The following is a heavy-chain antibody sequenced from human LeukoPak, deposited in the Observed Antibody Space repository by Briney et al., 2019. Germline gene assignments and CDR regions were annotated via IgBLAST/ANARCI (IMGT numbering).Heavy chain of an antibody. Sequence: PWGSLRLSCAASGFTFSSYAMHWVRQAPGKGLEWVAVISYDGSNKYYADSVKGRFTISRDDSKNTLYLQMNSLRAEDTAVYYCVRATYSSGWSLNYYFDYWGQGTLVAVSS. V-gene: IGHV3-30*14. CDR1: GFTFSSYA. CDR2: ISYDGSNK. CDR3: VRATYSSGWSLNYYFDY. D-gene: IGHD6-19*01. J-gene: IGHJ4*02.